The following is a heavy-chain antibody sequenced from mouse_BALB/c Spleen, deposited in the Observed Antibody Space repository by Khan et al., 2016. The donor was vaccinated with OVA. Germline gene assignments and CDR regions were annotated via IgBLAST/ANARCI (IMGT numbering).Heavy chain of an antibody. J-gene: IGHJ1*01. D-gene: IGHD2-4*01. CDR1: GYSITSDYA. Sequence: EVQLQESGPGLVKPSQSLSLTCTVTGYSITSDYAWNWIRQFPGNKLEWMGYISYSGSANYNPSLKSRISITRDTSENQFFLQLNSVTTEETATYYCARRDYDVHWYFDVWGAGTTVTVSS. CDR3: ARRDYDVHWYFDV. CDR2: ISYSGSA. V-gene: IGHV3-2*02.